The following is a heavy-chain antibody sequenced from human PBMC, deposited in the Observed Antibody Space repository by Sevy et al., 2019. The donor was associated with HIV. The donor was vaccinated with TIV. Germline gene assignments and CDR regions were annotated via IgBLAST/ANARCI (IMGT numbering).Heavy chain of an antibody. J-gene: IGHJ6*02. V-gene: IGHV3-11*01. Sequence: GGSLRLSCAASGFTFSDYYMSWIRQAPGKGLEWVSYISSSGSTIYYADSVKGRFTISRDNAKNSLYLQMNSLRAEDTAVYYCAMDVPGGVPVRYYYYYGMDVWGQGTTVTVSS. CDR3: AMDVPGGVPVRYYYYYGMDV. D-gene: IGHD3-16*01. CDR2: ISSSGSTI. CDR1: GFTFSDYY.